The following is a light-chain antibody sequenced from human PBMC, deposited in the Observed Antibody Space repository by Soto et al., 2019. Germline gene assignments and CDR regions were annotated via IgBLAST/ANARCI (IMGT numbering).Light chain of an antibody. V-gene: IGKV3-15*01. CDR2: GAS. J-gene: IGKJ1*01. Sequence: EIVMTQSPATLSMSPGERATLSCGASQSVGSNLAWYQQKPGQAPRLLIFGASTWATGVPARFSGSGSGTEFTLTISSLQSEDFAVYYCQQYNNWPPTFGQGTKVDIK. CDR3: QQYNNWPPT. CDR1: QSVGSN.